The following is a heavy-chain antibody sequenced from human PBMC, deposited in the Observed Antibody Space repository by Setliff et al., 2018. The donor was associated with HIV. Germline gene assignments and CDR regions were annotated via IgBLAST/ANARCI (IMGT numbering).Heavy chain of an antibody. CDR2: IIPIFGTT. J-gene: IGHJ6*03. V-gene: IGHV1-69*05. Sequence: SVKVSCKASGGTFSSYTISWVRQAPGQGLEWMGGIIPIFGTTNYAQKFQGRVTMTSDTSISTAYLELSGLTSDDTAIYYCARDRAYCSSGSCYRPLVYYFYYMDVWGTGTTVTVSS. CDR1: GGTFSSYT. CDR3: ARDRAYCSSGSCYRPLVYYFYYMDV. D-gene: IGHD2-15*01.